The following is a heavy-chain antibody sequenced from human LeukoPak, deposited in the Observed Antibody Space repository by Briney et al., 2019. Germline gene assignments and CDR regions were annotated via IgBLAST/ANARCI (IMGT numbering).Heavy chain of an antibody. D-gene: IGHD6-19*01. Sequence: GGSLRLSCVASGFTFSSYWMHWVRQDPRKGLVWVSRISGDGRNINYADSVRGRFTISRDNAKNTLYLQMNTLRVEDTAVYYCARVSLYSSGWYGGESARFSGFDYWGQGTLVTVSS. CDR3: ARVSLYSSGWYGGESARFSGFDY. CDR2: ISGDGRNI. J-gene: IGHJ4*02. V-gene: IGHV3-74*01. CDR1: GFTFSSYW.